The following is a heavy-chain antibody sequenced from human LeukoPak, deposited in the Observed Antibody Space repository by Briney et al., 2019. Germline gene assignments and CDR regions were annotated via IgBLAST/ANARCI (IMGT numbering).Heavy chain of an antibody. CDR1: GGSFSGYY. Sequence: SETLSLTCAVYGGSFSGYYWSWIRQPPGKGLEWIGEINHSGSTNYNPSLKSRVTISVDTSKNQFSLNLSSVTAADTAVYYCARQNLPVLRYFDWLLGGYFDYWGQGTLVTVSS. V-gene: IGHV4-34*01. D-gene: IGHD3-9*01. CDR2: INHSGST. CDR3: ARQNLPVLRYFDWLLGGYFDY. J-gene: IGHJ4*02.